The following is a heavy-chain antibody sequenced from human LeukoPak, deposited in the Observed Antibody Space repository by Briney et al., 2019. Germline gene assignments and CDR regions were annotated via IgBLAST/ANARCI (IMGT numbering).Heavy chain of an antibody. CDR2: ISSSSSYI. D-gene: IGHD3-22*01. V-gene: IGHV3-11*06. J-gene: IGHJ4*02. CDR1: GFTFSDYY. Sequence: SGGSLRLSCAASGFTFSDYYMSWIRQAPGKGLEWVSSISSSSSYIYYADSVKGRFTISRDNAKNSLYLQMNSLRAEDTAVYYCARDRSSGYLDYWGQGTLVTVSS. CDR3: ARDRSSGYLDY.